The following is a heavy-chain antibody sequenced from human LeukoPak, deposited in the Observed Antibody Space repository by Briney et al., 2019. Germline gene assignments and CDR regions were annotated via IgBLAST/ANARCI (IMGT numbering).Heavy chain of an antibody. Sequence: SETLSLTCAVYGGSFSGYYWSWIRQPPGKGLEWIGEINHSGSTNYNPSLKSRVTISVDTSKNQFSLKLSSVTAADTAVYYCARGPHDSLDYWSQGTLVTVSS. J-gene: IGHJ4*02. CDR3: ARGPHDSLDY. CDR2: INHSGST. D-gene: IGHD3-22*01. V-gene: IGHV4-34*01. CDR1: GGSFSGYY.